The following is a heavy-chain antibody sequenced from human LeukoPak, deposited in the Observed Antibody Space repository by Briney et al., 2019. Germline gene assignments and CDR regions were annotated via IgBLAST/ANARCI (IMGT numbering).Heavy chain of an antibody. V-gene: IGHV3-53*01. CDR1: GFTVSSNY. Sequence: AGGSLRLSCAASGFTVSSNYMSWVRLAPGKGLEWVSVIYSGGSTYYADSVKGRFTISRDNSKNTLHLQMNSLRAEDTAVYYCARDRSGSSGWYDAFDIWGQGTMVTVSS. CDR2: IYSGGST. CDR3: ARDRSGSSGWYDAFDI. J-gene: IGHJ3*02. D-gene: IGHD6-19*01.